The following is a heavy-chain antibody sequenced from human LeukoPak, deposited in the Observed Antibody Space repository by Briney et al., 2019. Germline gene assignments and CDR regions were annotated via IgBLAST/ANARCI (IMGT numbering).Heavy chain of an antibody. J-gene: IGHJ4*02. CDR1: GFTFSSYA. V-gene: IGHV4-34*01. Sequence: GSLRLSCAASGFTFSSYAMSWIRQPPGKGLEWIGEINHSGSTNYNPSLKSRVTISVDTSKNQFSLKLSSVTAADTAVYYCARAGIAAAGMGGPDYWGQGTLVTVSS. CDR2: INHSGST. CDR3: ARAGIAAAGMGGPDY. D-gene: IGHD6-13*01.